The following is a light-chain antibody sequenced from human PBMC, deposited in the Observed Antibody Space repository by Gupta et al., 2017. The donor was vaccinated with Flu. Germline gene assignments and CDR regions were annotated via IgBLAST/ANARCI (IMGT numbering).Light chain of an antibody. J-gene: IGKJ1*01. CDR1: QSLLHSNGYNY. Sequence: DIVMTQSPLSLPVTPGEPASISCRSSQSLLHSNGYNYLDWYLQKPGQSPQLLIYLGSNRASGVPDRFSGSGSGTDFTRIISRVEAEYVGVYYCMQALQTLWTFGQGTKVEIK. CDR3: MQALQTLWT. V-gene: IGKV2-28*01. CDR2: LGS.